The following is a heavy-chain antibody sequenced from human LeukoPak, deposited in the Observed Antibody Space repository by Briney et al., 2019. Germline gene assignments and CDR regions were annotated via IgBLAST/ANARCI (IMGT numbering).Heavy chain of an antibody. CDR3: ATGVTYYGSGSHTESDY. D-gene: IGHD3-10*01. V-gene: IGHV1-24*01. Sequence: ASVKVSCKVSGYTLTELSMHWVRQAPGKGLEWMGGFDPEDGETIYAQKFQGRVTMTEDTSTDTAYMELSSLRSEDTAVYYCATGVTYYGSGSHTESDYWGQGTLVTVSS. CDR2: FDPEDGET. J-gene: IGHJ4*02. CDR1: GYTLTELS.